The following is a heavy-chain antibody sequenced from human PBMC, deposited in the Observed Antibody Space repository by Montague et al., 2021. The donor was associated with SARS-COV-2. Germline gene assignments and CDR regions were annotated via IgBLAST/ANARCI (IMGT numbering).Heavy chain of an antibody. J-gene: IGHJ4*02. V-gene: IGHV3-23*03. Sequence: SLRLSCAASGFTFSNYAMSWVRQAPGKGLEWVSVIYSGGSSPYYTDSVKGRFTISRDNSKNTLYLQMNSLRAEDTAVYYCAKDPHYDFWSGYYFDYWGQGTRVTVSS. CDR3: AKDPHYDFWSGYYFDY. CDR1: GFTFSNYA. CDR2: IYSGGSSP. D-gene: IGHD3-3*01.